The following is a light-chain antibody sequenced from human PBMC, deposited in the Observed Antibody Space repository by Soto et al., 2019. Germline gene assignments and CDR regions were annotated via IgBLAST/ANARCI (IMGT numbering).Light chain of an antibody. CDR1: QSLLHSNGYNY. V-gene: IGKV2-28*01. Sequence: DIVMTQSPLSLPVTPGEPASISCRSSQSLLHSNGYNYLDWYLQKPGQSPQLLIYLGSNRASGVPDRFRGSGSGTDFTLKISRVEGEDVGVYYCMQARQSPFTFGPGTTVDV. J-gene: IGKJ3*01. CDR3: MQARQSPFT. CDR2: LGS.